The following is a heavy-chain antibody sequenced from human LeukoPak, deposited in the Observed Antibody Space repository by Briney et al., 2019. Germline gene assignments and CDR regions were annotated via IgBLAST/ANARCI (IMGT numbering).Heavy chain of an antibody. CDR1: GDSISSYY. CDR2: IYYSGST. Sequence: SETLSLTCTVSGDSISSYYWTWIRHPPGKGLEWIGYIYYSGSTKYNPSLKSRVTISVDTSKQQISLILTSVTAADTAVYYCATHVSSAWPPNDAFDIWGQGTMVTVSS. J-gene: IGHJ3*02. V-gene: IGHV4-59*01. D-gene: IGHD6-19*01. CDR3: ATHVSSAWPPNDAFDI.